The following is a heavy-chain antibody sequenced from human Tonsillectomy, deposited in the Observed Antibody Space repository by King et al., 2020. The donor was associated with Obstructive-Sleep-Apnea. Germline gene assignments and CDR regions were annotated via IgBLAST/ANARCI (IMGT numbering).Heavy chain of an antibody. V-gene: IGHV3-30-3*01. D-gene: IGHD2-15*01. CDR2: ISYDGDNK. CDR1: GFTFSSFA. J-gene: IGHJ4*02. Sequence: VQLVESGGGVVQPGRSLRLSCAASGFTFSSFAVHWVRRAPGKGLEWVAVISYDGDNKYYAVSVKGRFTISRDTSKNTLYLQMNSLRAEDTAVYYCARAQPYCSGGGCSLFDYWGQGTLVTVSS. CDR3: ARAQPYCSGGGCSLFDY.